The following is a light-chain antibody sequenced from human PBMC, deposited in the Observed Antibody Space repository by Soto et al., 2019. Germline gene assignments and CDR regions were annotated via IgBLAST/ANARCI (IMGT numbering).Light chain of an antibody. V-gene: IGKV2-24*01. CDR3: MQATQFPWT. J-gene: IGKJ1*01. CDR1: QSLVHSDGYTY. Sequence: IVMTQTPLSSPVTLGQPASISCRSSQSLVHSDGYTYLSWLQQRPGQPPRLLIYKISNRLSGVPDRFSGSGAGTDFTLKIRRVEAEDDGLYYCMQATQFPWTFGQGTRVEIK. CDR2: KIS.